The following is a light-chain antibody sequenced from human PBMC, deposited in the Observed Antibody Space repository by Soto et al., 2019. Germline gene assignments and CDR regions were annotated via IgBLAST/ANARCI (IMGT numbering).Light chain of an antibody. CDR2: EVF. V-gene: IGLV2-14*03. J-gene: IGLJ2*01. CDR1: SSDVGGYNY. Sequence: QSVLTQPASVSGSPGQSITISCTGTSSDVGGYNYVSWYQQHPGKVPKLMIYEVFRRPSGISDLFSGSKSGNTASLTISGLQAEDEAYYYCCSYTTTSTFVFGGGTKLTVL. CDR3: CSYTTTSTFV.